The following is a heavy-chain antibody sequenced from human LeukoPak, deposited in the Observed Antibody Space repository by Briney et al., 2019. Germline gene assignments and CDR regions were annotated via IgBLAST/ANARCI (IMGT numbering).Heavy chain of an antibody. CDR1: GYTLTELS. CDR2: FDPEDGET. Sequence: ALVKVSCKVSGYTLTELSMHWVRQAPGKGLEWMGGFDPEDGETIYAQKFQGRVTMTSDTSTNTVYMELSSLISEDTAVYYCTRTIGYRPVAGLKEKWFDPWGQGTLVTVSS. V-gene: IGHV1-24*01. J-gene: IGHJ5*02. D-gene: IGHD6-19*01. CDR3: TRTIGYRPVAGLKEKWFDP.